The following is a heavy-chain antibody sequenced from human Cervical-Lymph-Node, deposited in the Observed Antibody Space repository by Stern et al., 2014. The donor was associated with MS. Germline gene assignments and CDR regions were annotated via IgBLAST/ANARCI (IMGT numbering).Heavy chain of an antibody. Sequence: QLQLQESGPGLVKPSQTVSLTCTVSGASVSSSGSYWSWIRQHPGKGLERSGCFDYSGSTYYNPSLKSRVSISVDTSKNRFSLRLSAVTAADTAVYFWARGATINDFDFWGQGTLVTVSS. CDR3: ARGATINDFDF. CDR1: GASVSSSGSY. V-gene: IGHV4-31*03. D-gene: IGHD5-12*01. CDR2: FDYSGST. J-gene: IGHJ4*02.